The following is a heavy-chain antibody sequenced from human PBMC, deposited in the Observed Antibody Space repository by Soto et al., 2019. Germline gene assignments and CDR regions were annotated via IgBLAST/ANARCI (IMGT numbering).Heavy chain of an antibody. J-gene: IGHJ4*02. CDR2: SYYSGST. V-gene: IGHV4-31*03. Sequence: TLSLTCTVSGGSISRSGYYWSWIRQHPGRGLEWIGYSYYSGSTYYNPSLQSRVTISVDTSKNQFSLNLSTVTAADTAVYYCARYKDSSGYYYTDYWGQGTLVTVSS. CDR3: ARYKDSSGYYYTDY. CDR1: GGSISRSGYY. D-gene: IGHD3-22*01.